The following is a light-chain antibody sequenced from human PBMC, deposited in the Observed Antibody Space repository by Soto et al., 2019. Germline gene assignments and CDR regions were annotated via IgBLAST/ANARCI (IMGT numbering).Light chain of an antibody. Sequence: DHQMTQSPSTLSASVGDRVTITCRASQSVSSWLAWYQQKPGKAPKLLIYEASSLESGVPSRFSGSGSGTEFNLTISSLQPDDFATYYCQKYNSYSWTCGQGTKVDIK. J-gene: IGKJ1*01. V-gene: IGKV1-5*03. CDR1: QSVSSW. CDR2: EAS. CDR3: QKYNSYSWT.